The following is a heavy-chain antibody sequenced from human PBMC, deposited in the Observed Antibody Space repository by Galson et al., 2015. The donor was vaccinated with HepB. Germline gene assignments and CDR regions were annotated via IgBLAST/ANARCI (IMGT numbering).Heavy chain of an antibody. CDR3: ARDCSGGSCYSTSWVGMDV. D-gene: IGHD2-15*01. J-gene: IGHJ6*02. CDR1: GFTFSIYE. V-gene: IGHV3-48*03. CDR2: ISSSGSTI. Sequence: SLRLSCAASGFTFSIYEMNWVRQAPGKGLEWVSYISSSGSTIHYADSVKGRFTISRDNAKNSLYLQMSSLRVEDTAVYYCARDCSGGSCYSTSWVGMDVWGQGTTVTVSS.